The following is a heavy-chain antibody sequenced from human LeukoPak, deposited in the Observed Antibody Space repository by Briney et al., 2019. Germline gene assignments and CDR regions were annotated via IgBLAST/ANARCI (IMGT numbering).Heavy chain of an antibody. CDR1: GFTFSSYG. CDR3: AKDDSSGYFIYYGMDV. D-gene: IGHD3-22*01. J-gene: IGHJ6*02. V-gene: IGHV3-30*18. Sequence: PGGSLRLSCAASGFTFSSYGMHWVRQAPGKGLEWVAVISYDGSNKYYADSVKGRFTISRDNSKDTLYLQMNSLRAEDTAVYYCAKDDSSGYFIYYGMDVWGQGTTVTVSS. CDR2: ISYDGSNK.